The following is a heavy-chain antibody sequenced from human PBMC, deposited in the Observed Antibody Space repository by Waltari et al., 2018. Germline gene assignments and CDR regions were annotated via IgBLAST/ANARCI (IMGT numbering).Heavy chain of an antibody. J-gene: IGHJ4*02. CDR3: SRQVLGYCTSAACRRLES. CDR1: GYAVNSGFY. D-gene: IGHD2-2*03. Sequence: QVQLQESGPGLVKSSETLSLTCDVSGYAVNSGFYWGWIRQAPGKGLEWVATIYHDGTTFYNPSLKGRLYVSMDTSKNQISLTLKSVTASDTAVYYCSRQVLGYCTSAACRRLESWGQGTLVTVSS. CDR2: IYHDGTT. V-gene: IGHV4-38-2*01.